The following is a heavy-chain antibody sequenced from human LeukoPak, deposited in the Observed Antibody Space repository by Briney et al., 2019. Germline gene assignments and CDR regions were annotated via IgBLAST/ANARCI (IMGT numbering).Heavy chain of an antibody. Sequence: PGRSLRLSCAASGFTFSSYAMHWVRQAPGKGLEWVAVISYDGSNKYYADSVKGRFTISRDNSKNTLYLQMNSLRAEDTAVYYCARRNYYDSSGYQTYYYYGMDVWGQGTTVTVSS. CDR1: GFTFSSYA. D-gene: IGHD3-22*01. V-gene: IGHV3-30-3*01. CDR2: ISYDGSNK. J-gene: IGHJ6*02. CDR3: ARRNYYDSSGYQTYYYYGMDV.